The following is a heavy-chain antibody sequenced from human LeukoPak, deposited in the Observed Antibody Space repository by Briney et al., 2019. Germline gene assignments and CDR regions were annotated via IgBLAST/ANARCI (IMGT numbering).Heavy chain of an antibody. D-gene: IGHD2/OR15-2a*01. CDR2: INYNGRDK. Sequence: GGSLRHSCAASGFTFSSFGMHWVRQAPGKGLEWVSFINYNGRDKYYADSVKGRFTISRDSSKNTLSLQMNSLRAEDTAVYFCAKDSPTYYADSWGQGTLVTVSS. V-gene: IGHV3-30*02. CDR3: AKDSPTYYADS. J-gene: IGHJ4*02. CDR1: GFTFSSFG.